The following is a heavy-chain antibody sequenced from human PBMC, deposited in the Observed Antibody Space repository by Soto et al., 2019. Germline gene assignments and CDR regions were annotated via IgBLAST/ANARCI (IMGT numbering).Heavy chain of an antibody. CDR3: ARELRRLLWFGEFSKYPYGMDV. J-gene: IGHJ6*02. Sequence: ASVKVSCKASGYTFTSYGISWVRQAPGQGLEWMGWISAYNGNTNYAQKLQGRVTMTTDTSTSTAYMELRSLRSDDTAVYYCARELRRLLWFGEFSKYPYGMDVWSQ. CDR2: ISAYNGNT. V-gene: IGHV1-18*01. CDR1: GYTFTSYG. D-gene: IGHD3-10*01.